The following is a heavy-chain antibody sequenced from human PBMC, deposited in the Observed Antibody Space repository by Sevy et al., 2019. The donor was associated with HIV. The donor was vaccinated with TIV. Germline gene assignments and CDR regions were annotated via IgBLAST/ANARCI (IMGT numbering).Heavy chain of an antibody. D-gene: IGHD3-10*01. CDR3: ARDKEGNGNCYFDY. CDR1: GFTFSSYF. V-gene: IGHV3-21*06. Sequence: GGSLRLSCETSGFTFSSYFINWVRQSPGKGLEWVASIGRSSSHIYYADSVKDRFTISRDNGKNSLYLQMNSLRVDDTAIYDCARDKEGNGNCYFDYWGQGALVTVSS. J-gene: IGHJ4*02. CDR2: IGRSSSHI.